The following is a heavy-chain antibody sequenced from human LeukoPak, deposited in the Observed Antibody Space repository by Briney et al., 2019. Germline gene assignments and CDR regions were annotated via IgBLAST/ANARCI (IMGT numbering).Heavy chain of an antibody. J-gene: IGHJ4*02. D-gene: IGHD5-12*01. CDR2: IYYSEGT. CDR3: ARGVDIEASTGLDY. CDR1: GGSVSSGSYY. Sequence: SETLSLTCTVSGGSVSSGSYYWTWIRQPPGKGLEWIGYIYYSEGTNYNPSLKSRVTISGDTSKNQFSLKLSSVTAADTAVYYCARGVDIEASTGLDYWGQGTLVTVSS. V-gene: IGHV4-61*01.